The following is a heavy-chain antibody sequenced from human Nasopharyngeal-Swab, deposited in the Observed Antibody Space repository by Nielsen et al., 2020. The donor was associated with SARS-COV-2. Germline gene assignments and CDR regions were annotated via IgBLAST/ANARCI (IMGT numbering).Heavy chain of an antibody. CDR1: GFTFDDYA. J-gene: IGHJ2*01. V-gene: IGHV3-9*01. Sequence: GGSLRLSCAASGFTFDDYAMHWVRQAPGKGLEWVSGISWISGSIGYADSVKGRFTISRDNAKNSLYLQMNSLRAEDTALYYCAKLGYFDLWGRGTLVTVSS. CDR2: ISWISGSI. CDR3: AKLGYFDL.